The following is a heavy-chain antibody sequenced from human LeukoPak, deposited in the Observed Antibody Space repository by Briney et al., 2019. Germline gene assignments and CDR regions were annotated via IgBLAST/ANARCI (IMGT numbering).Heavy chain of an antibody. J-gene: IGHJ4*02. Sequence: GGSLRLSCAASGVTFSGSAMHWVRQASGQGLEWVGRIRRKVNSYATAYAASVKGRFTTAEDASKTTAYLHMHSLKAEDKAVYYCARDKRSGWYGFDYWGQGTLVTVSS. CDR1: GVTFSGSA. CDR3: ARDKRSGWYGFDY. V-gene: IGHV3-73*01. D-gene: IGHD6-19*01. CDR2: IRRKVNSYAT.